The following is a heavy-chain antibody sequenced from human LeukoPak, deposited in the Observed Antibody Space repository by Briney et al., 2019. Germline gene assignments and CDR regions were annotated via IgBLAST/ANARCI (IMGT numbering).Heavy chain of an antibody. CDR2: ISSSSSYI. Sequence: PGGSLRLSCAASGFTFSSYSMNWVRQAPGKGLEWVSSISSSSSYIYYADSVKGRFTISRDNSKNTLYLQMNSLRAEDTAVYYCASQNYDILTGYLRWGQGTLVTVSS. V-gene: IGHV3-21*04. J-gene: IGHJ4*02. CDR1: GFTFSSYS. CDR3: ASQNYDILTGYLR. D-gene: IGHD3-9*01.